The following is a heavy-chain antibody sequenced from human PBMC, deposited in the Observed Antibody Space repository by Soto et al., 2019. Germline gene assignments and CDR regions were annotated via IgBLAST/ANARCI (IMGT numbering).Heavy chain of an antibody. CDR3: ARVASSGSYFDY. D-gene: IGHD3-22*01. V-gene: IGHV3-11*05. Sequence: QVQLVESGGGLVKPGGSLRLSCAASGFTFSDYYMSWIRQAPGKGLEWVSYISSSSSYTNYADSVKGRFTISRDNAKNSLYLQMNSLRAEDTAVYYCARVASSGSYFDYWGQGTLVTVSS. CDR1: GFTFSDYY. CDR2: ISSSSSYT. J-gene: IGHJ4*02.